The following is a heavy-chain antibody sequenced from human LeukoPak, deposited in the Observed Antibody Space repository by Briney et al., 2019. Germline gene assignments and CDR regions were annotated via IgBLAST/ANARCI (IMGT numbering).Heavy chain of an antibody. J-gene: IGHJ6*02. CDR3: ARHAPRTPHYGMDV. V-gene: IGHV1-18*01. CDR2: ISAYNGNT. Sequence: ASVKVSCKAPGCTFTSYGISWVRQAPGQGLEWMGRISAYNGNTNYAQKLQGRVTMTTDTSTSTAYMELSSLRSEDTAVYYCARHAPRTPHYGMDVWGQGTTVTVSS. CDR1: GCTFTSYG.